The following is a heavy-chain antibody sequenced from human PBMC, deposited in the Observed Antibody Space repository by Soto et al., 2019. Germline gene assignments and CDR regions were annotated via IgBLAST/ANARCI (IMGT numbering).Heavy chain of an antibody. D-gene: IGHD6-13*01. V-gene: IGHV1-3*01. CDR1: CDTFNTYG. J-gene: IGHJ5*01. Sequence: ASVKVSCKATCDTFNTYGITWVRQAPGRRLEWLGWINAANGDTRSSVTFQGRVTITRDTSATTAYMDLSSLNSEDTAVYYCAKSGASSPGNWFDSWGQGTLVTVSS. CDR2: INAANGDT. CDR3: AKSGASSPGNWFDS.